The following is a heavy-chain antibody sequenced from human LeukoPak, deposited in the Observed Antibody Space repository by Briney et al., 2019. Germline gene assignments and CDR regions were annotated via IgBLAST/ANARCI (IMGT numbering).Heavy chain of an antibody. D-gene: IGHD1-26*01. CDR2: ISTSTTTI. V-gene: IGHV3-48*01. J-gene: IGHJ4*02. CDR1: GFTFSSYS. Sequence: TGGSLRLSCEACGFTFSSYSMNWVRQAPGKGLEWISYISTSTTTIYYANSVKGRFTISRDNAKKSLYLQMNSLRVEDTGVYYCASWGVGALDNWGQGTLVTVSS. CDR3: ASWGVGALDN.